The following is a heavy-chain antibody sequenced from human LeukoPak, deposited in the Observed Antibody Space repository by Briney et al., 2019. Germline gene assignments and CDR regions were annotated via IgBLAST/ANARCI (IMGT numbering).Heavy chain of an antibody. CDR1: GYTFTSYY. D-gene: IGHD4-17*01. V-gene: IGHV1-46*01. CDR2: INPTGGST. Sequence: GASVKVSCKASGYTFTSYYMHWVRQAPGQGLEWMGLINPTGGSTGYAQKFQGRVTMTRDMSTSTDYMELSSLRSDDTAVYYCARRTVTTWGNWFDPWGQGTLVTVSS. CDR3: ARRTVTTWGNWFDP. J-gene: IGHJ5*02.